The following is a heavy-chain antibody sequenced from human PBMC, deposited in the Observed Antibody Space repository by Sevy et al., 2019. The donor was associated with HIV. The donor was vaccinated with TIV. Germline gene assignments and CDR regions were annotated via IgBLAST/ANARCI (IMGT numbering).Heavy chain of an antibody. J-gene: IGHJ4*02. V-gene: IGHV3-30-3*01. CDR3: ARDPAYIVATTPYYFDY. D-gene: IGHD5-12*01. CDR1: GFTFSSYA. CDR2: ISYDGSNK. Sequence: GGSLRLSCAASGFTFSSYAMHWVRQAPGKGLEWVAVISYDGSNKSDADSVKGRFTISRDNSKNTLYLQMNSLRAADTDVYYCARDPAYIVATTPYYFDYWGQGTLVTVSS.